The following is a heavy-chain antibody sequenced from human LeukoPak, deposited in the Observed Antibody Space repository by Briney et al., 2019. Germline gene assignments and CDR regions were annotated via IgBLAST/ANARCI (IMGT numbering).Heavy chain of an antibody. D-gene: IGHD6-13*01. J-gene: IGHJ5*02. CDR2: IKQDGSEK. V-gene: IGHV3-7*03. CDR3: AREGYSSSWYNWFDP. CDR1: GFTFSSYW. Sequence: GGSLRLSCAASGFTFSSYWMSWVRRAPGKGLEWVANIKQDGSEKYYVDSVKGRFTISRDNAKNSLYLQMNSLRAEDTAVYYCAREGYSSSWYNWFDPWGQGTLVTVSS.